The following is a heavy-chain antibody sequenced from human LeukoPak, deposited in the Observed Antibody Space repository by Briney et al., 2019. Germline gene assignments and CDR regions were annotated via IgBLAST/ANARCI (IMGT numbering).Heavy chain of an antibody. D-gene: IGHD6-19*01. CDR1: GGTFSSYA. J-gene: IGHJ4*02. Sequence: SVKVSCKASGGTFSSYAISWVRQAPGQGLEWMGGIIPIFGTANYAQKFQGRVTITTDESTSTAYMELSSLRSEDTAVYYCAKDRSRWLVPNYYFDYWGQGTLVTVSS. CDR2: IIPIFGTA. V-gene: IGHV1-69*05. CDR3: AKDRSRWLVPNYYFDY.